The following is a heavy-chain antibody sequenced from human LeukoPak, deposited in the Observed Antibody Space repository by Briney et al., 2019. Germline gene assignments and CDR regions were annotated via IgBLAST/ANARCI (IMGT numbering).Heavy chain of an antibody. V-gene: IGHV4-39*07. CDR1: GFTFSSYE. J-gene: IGHJ6*03. Sequence: PGGSLRLSCAASGFTFSSYEMNWVRQAPGKGLEWIGSIYYSGSTYYNPSLKSRVTISVDTSKNQFSLKLSSVTAADTAVYYCARDLRPSYYYYYMDVWGKGTTVTVSS. CDR3: ARDLRPSYYYYYMDV. CDR2: IYYSGST.